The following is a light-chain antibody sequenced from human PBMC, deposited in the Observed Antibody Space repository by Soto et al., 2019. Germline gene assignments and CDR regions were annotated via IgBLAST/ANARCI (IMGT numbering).Light chain of an antibody. J-gene: IGLJ1*01. Sequence: QSVLTQSPSASASLGASVKLTCTLSSGHSSFAIAWHQQRPGKGPRYLIKINIDGSHNKGDGIPDRFSGSSSGAERYLTISSLQSEDEADYYCQTWGTDIPYVFGTGTKVTVL. CDR3: QTWGTDIPYV. CDR2: INIDGSH. V-gene: IGLV4-69*01. CDR1: SGHSSFA.